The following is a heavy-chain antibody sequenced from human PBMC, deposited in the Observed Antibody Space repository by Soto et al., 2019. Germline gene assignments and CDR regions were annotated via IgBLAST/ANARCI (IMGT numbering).Heavy chain of an antibody. D-gene: IGHD6-25*01. Sequence: QVQLVESGGGVVQPGRSLRLSCAASGFTFSSYGMLWVRQAPGKGLEWVAVISYDGSNKYYADSVKGRFTISRDNSKNTLYLQMNSLRAEDTAVYYCAKDSIAASPYYYGMDVWGQGTTVTVSS. V-gene: IGHV3-30*18. J-gene: IGHJ6*02. CDR3: AKDSIAASPYYYGMDV. CDR1: GFTFSSYG. CDR2: ISYDGSNK.